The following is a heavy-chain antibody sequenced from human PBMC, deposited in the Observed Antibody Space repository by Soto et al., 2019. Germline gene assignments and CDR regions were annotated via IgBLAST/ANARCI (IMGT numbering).Heavy chain of an antibody. CDR1: GYTFTGYY. CDR3: ARERGVTGTTYYYYGMDV. J-gene: IGHJ6*02. V-gene: IGHV1-2*04. D-gene: IGHD1-7*01. CDR2: ISPNSGGT. Sequence: ASVKVSCKASGYTFTGYYRHWVRQAPGQGLEWMGWISPNSGGTNYAQKFQGWVTMTRDTSISTAYMELSRLRSDDTAVYYCARERGVTGTTYYYYGMDVWGQGTTVTVSS.